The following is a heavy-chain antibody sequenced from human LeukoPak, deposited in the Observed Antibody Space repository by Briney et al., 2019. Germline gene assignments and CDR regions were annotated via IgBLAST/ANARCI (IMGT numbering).Heavy chain of an antibody. J-gene: IGHJ4*02. D-gene: IGHD3-22*01. V-gene: IGHV3-43*02. CDR1: GSXFHDYA. CDR2: ISRDGNST. CDR3: ATNFGAYYYDTSGYYDF. Sequence: GGSLRLSCAASGSXFHDYAMHWVRQPPGKGLEWVSLISRDGNSTYYAGSVKGRFTISRDNSKNSLYLQMNSLRTEDTAFYYCATNFGAYYYDTSGYYDFWGQGTLVTVSS.